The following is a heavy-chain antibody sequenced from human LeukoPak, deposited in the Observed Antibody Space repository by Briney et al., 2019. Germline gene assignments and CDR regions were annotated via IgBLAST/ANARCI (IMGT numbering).Heavy chain of an antibody. CDR2: IKQDGSEI. J-gene: IGHJ6*03. CDR1: GFTFSSHW. V-gene: IGHV3-7*01. D-gene: IGHD3-3*01. Sequence: PGGSLRLSCAASGFTFSSHWMSWVRQAPGKGLEWVANIKQDGSEIYYVDSVKGRFTISRDNAKNSLYLQMNSLRAEDTAVYYCARDGPRYDSDYMDVWGKGTTVTVSS. CDR3: ARDGPRYDSDYMDV.